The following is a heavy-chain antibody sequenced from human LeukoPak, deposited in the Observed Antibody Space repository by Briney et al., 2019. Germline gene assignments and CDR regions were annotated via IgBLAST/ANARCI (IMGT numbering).Heavy chain of an antibody. V-gene: IGHV1-18*01. D-gene: IGHD3-22*01. CDR1: GYTFTSYG. CDR2: ISAYNGNT. J-gene: IGHJ4*02. CDR3: ARVATMYYYDSSGYLFDY. Sequence: ASVKVSCKASGYTFTSYGISWVRQAPGQGLEWMGWISAYNGNTNYAQKLQGRVTITTDTSTSTAYMELRSLRSDDTAVYYCARVATMYYYDSSGYLFDYWGQGTLVTVSS.